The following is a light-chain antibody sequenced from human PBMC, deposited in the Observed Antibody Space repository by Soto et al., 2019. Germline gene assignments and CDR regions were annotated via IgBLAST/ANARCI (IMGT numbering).Light chain of an antibody. CDR3: QQYDTSPFT. J-gene: IGKJ3*01. CDR2: GAS. CDR1: QSVGSSY. Sequence: ELVLTQSPGPLSLSPWELATLSCRASQSVGSSYLAWYQQKPGQAPRVLIYGASSRATGIPDRFSGSGSGTDFTLTISRLEPEDFAVYYCQQYDTSPFTFGPGTKVDIK. V-gene: IGKV3-20*01.